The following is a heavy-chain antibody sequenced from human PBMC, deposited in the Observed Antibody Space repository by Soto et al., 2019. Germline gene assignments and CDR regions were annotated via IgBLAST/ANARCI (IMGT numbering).Heavy chain of an antibody. CDR1: GGSISSSSYY. Sequence: PSETLSLTCTVSGGSISSSSYYWGWIRQPPGKGLEWIGSIYYSGSTYYNPSLKSRVTISVDTSKNQFSLKLSSVTAADTAVYYCASYFRGVGYSYVLNYYYVMDVWGQGTTVTVSS. V-gene: IGHV4-39*01. CDR2: IYYSGST. D-gene: IGHD5-18*01. CDR3: ASYFRGVGYSYVLNYYYVMDV. J-gene: IGHJ6*02.